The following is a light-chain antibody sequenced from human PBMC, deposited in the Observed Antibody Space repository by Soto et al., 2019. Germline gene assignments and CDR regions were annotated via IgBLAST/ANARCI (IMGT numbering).Light chain of an antibody. V-gene: IGKV1-39*01. CDR1: HSISNY. Sequence: DIQLTQSPSSLSASGGDRVTVTCRASHSISNYLNWYQHSPGKAPTLLIYAASSLQSGVPSRFSGSGSGTDFTLTISSLQPEDFATYYCQQSYSTPWTFGQGTKVDIK. J-gene: IGKJ1*01. CDR3: QQSYSTPWT. CDR2: AAS.